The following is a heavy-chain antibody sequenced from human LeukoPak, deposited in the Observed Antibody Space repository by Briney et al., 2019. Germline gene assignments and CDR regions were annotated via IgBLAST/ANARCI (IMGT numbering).Heavy chain of an antibody. V-gene: IGHV4-34*01. CDR1: DGSFSGSY. D-gene: IGHD3-9*01. CDR2: INHSGST. Sequence: SETLSLTCAVYDGSFSGSYCTWIRQPPGKGLEWIGEINHSGSTNYNPSLKSRVTISVDTSKNQFSLKLSSVTAADTAVYYCARRVDDISVGWGQGTLVTVSS. CDR3: ARRVDDISVG. J-gene: IGHJ4*02.